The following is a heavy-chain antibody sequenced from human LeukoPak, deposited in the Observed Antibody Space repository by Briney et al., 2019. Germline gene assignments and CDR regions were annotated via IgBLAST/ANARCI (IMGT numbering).Heavy chain of an antibody. CDR1: GFTFSSYW. D-gene: IGHD2-15*01. J-gene: IGHJ4*02. CDR3: ARYCSGGSCYPYYFDY. V-gene: IGHV3-74*01. CDR2: INSDGSST. Sequence: GGSLRLSCAASGFTFSSYWMHWVRQAPGRGLVWVSRINSDGSSTSYADSVKGRFTISRDNAKNTLYLQMNSLRAEDTAVYYCARYCSGGSCYPYYFDYWGQGTLVTVSS.